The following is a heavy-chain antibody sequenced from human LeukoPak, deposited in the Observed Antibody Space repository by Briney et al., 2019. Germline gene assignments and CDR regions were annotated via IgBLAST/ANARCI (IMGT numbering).Heavy chain of an antibody. J-gene: IGHJ4*02. CDR3: ARAYYDILTGPYYFDY. CDR2: INSDGSST. Sequence: GGSLRLSCAASGFTFSSYWMHWVRQAPGKGLVWVSRINSDGSSTSYADSVKGRFTISRDNAKNTLYLQMNSLRAEDTAVYYCARAYYDILTGPYYFDYWGRGTLVTVSS. V-gene: IGHV3-74*01. CDR1: GFTFSSYW. D-gene: IGHD3-9*01.